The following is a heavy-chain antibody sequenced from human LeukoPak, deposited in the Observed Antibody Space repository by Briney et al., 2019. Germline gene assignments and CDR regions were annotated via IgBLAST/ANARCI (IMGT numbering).Heavy chain of an antibody. CDR1: GFTVSSNY. V-gene: IGHV3-53*04. Sequence: GGSLRLSCAASGFTVSSNYMSWVRQAPGKGLERVSVNYSGGSTYYANSVKGRFTISRHNSKNTLYLQMNSLRAEDTAVYYCARGPLGDYGIDYWGQGTLVTVSS. CDR3: ARGPLGDYGIDY. CDR2: NYSGGST. J-gene: IGHJ4*02. D-gene: IGHD4-17*01.